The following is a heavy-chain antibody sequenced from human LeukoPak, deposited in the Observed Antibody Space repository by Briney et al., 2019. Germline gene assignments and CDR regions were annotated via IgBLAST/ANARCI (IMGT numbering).Heavy chain of an antibody. J-gene: IGHJ6*02. V-gene: IGHV1-2*06. D-gene: IGHD4-11*01. CDR3: ARSGTTVTFDYYYGMDV. CDR2: INPNSGDA. CDR1: GYTFTGYY. Sequence: GASVKVSCKASGYTFTGYYMHWVRQAPGRGLEWMGRINPNSGDANYAQKFQGRVTMTRDTSISTAYMELSSLRSEDTAVYYCARSGTTVTFDYYYGMDVWGQGTTVTVSS.